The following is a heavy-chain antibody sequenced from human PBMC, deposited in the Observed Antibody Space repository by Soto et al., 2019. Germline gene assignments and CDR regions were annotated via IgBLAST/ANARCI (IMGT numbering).Heavy chain of an antibody. V-gene: IGHV1-69*12. CDR3: ARDGDPGYAFWSGPLGGGRFDP. Sequence: QVQLVQSGTAVKKPGSSVNVSCKTSGGTFGNTAVTWVRQAPGQGLEWMGGIVPMFGTANYAQKFQGRVTITADESTNTAYMELNSLRSDDTAVYFCARDGDPGYAFWSGPLGGGRFDPWGQGTLVTVSS. D-gene: IGHD3-3*01. J-gene: IGHJ5*02. CDR1: GGTFGNTA. CDR2: IVPMFGTA.